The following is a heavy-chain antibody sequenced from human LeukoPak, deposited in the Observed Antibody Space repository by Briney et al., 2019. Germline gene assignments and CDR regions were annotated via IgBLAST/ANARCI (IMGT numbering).Heavy chain of an antibody. V-gene: IGHV3-21*01. CDR1: GFTLSSYS. CDR2: ISSTSSDI. CDR3: ARDLGQYYDTSDNWFDP. D-gene: IGHD3-22*01. J-gene: IGHJ5*02. Sequence: GGSLRLSCAASGFTLSSYSMHWVRQAPGKGLEWVSSISSTSSDINYADSVRGRFTISRDNAKNSLYLQMNSLRAEDTAVYYCARDLGQYYDTSDNWFDPWGQGTLVTVSS.